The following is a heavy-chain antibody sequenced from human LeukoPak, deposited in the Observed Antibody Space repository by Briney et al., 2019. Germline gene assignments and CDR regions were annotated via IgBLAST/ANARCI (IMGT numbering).Heavy chain of an antibody. CDR1: EGSISSDTYY. J-gene: IGHJ4*02. V-gene: IGHV4-39*01. Sequence: PSETLSLTCTVSEGSISSDTYYWGWIRQPPGKGLEWIGTSYYTGTTYYNPSLRSRVTISVDTSKNQFSLRLSSVTAADTAVYYCARHRAYSSSSPFDYWGQGTLVTVSS. D-gene: IGHD6-6*01. CDR2: SYYTGTT. CDR3: ARHRAYSSSSPFDY.